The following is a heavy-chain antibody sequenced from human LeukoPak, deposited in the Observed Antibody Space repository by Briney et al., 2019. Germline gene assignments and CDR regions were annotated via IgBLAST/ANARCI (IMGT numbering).Heavy chain of an antibody. D-gene: IGHD3-16*01. CDR2: IYYSGST. CDR3: GRHPSGDYDNVWLY. CDR1: GASITYNSYY. J-gene: IGHJ4*02. Sequence: PSETLSLTCTVSGASITYNSYYWGWIRQPPGKGLEWIGSIYYSGSTYYNPSLKSRVTVSVDTSNNQFSLILNSVTAADTAVYYCGRHPSGDYDNVWLYWGQGILVTVSS. V-gene: IGHV4-39*01.